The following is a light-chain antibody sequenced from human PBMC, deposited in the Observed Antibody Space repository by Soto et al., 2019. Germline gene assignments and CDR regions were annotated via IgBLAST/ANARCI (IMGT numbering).Light chain of an antibody. V-gene: IGLV7-43*01. Sequence: TVVTQEPSLTVSPGGTVTLTCASSTGEVSSGNFPNWFQQKPGQAPRPLTYSTDSKYSWTPARFSGSLVGGKAALTLSGVQPEDEADYYCLLYYGGAGLFGTGTKLTVL. CDR3: LLYYGGAGL. CDR2: STD. J-gene: IGLJ1*01. CDR1: TGEVSSGNF.